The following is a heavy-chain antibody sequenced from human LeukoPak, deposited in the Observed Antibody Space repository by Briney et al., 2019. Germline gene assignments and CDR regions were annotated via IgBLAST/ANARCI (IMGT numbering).Heavy chain of an antibody. D-gene: IGHD6-13*01. V-gene: IGHV1-18*01. Sequence: ASVKVSCKASGYTFTSYGISWVRQAPGQGLEWMGWISAYNGNTNYAQKLRGRVTMTTDTSTSTAYMELRSLRSDDTAVYYCARDVAAAGIPYYYYGMDVWGQGTTVTVSS. CDR2: ISAYNGNT. CDR3: ARDVAAAGIPYYYYGMDV. CDR1: GYTFTSYG. J-gene: IGHJ6*02.